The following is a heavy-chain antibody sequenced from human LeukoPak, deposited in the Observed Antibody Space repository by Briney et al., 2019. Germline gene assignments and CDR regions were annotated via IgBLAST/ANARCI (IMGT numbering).Heavy chain of an antibody. D-gene: IGHD3/OR15-3a*01. CDR2: INAGNGNT. CDR1: GYSFINSP. Sequence: ASVKVSCKASGYSFINSPIHWVRQAPGQSLEWMGWINAGNGNTKYSQKFQGRVTITRDTSASTAYMELSSLRSEDTAVYYCARRYDLAFYFDYWGQGTLVTVSS. CDR3: ARRYDLAFYFDY. V-gene: IGHV1-3*01. J-gene: IGHJ4*02.